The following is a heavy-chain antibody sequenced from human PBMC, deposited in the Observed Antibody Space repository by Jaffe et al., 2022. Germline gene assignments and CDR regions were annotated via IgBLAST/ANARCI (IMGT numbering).Heavy chain of an antibody. Sequence: EVQLVQSGAEVKKPGESLKISCKGSGYSFTSYWIGWVRQMPGKGLEWMGIIYPGDSDTRYSPSFQGQVTISADKSISTAYLQWSSLKASDTAMYYCARIAVAARRYYYYYMDVWGKGTTVTVSS. CDR1: GYSFTSYW. CDR2: IYPGDSDT. J-gene: IGHJ6*03. V-gene: IGHV5-51*03. D-gene: IGHD6-6*01. CDR3: ARIAVAARRYYYYYMDV.